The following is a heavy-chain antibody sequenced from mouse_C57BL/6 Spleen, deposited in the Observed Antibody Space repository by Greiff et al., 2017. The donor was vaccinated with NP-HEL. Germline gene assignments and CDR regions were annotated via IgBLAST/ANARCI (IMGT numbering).Heavy chain of an antibody. CDR2: IYPGDGDT. V-gene: IGHV1-82*01. J-gene: IGHJ2*01. Sequence: VQLQQSGPELVKPGASVKISCKASGYAFSSSWMNWVKQRPGKGLEWIGRIYPGDGDTNYNGKFKGKATLTADKSSSTAYMQLSSLTSEDSAVYFCAKTTVVATGDFDYWGQGTTLTVSS. D-gene: IGHD1-1*01. CDR3: AKTTVVATGDFDY. CDR1: GYAFSSSW.